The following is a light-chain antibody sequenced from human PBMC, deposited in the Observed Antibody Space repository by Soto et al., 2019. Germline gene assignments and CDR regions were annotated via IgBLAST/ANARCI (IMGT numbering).Light chain of an antibody. Sequence: EIVMTQSPATVSVSPAEIATLSCMARQSVSSNLAGYQQKPGQAPRLLIYGASTRATGIPARFSGSGSGTEFTLPISSLQSEDFAVYYCQQYNNWPPWTFGQGTKVDIK. J-gene: IGKJ1*01. CDR2: GAS. CDR3: QQYNNWPPWT. V-gene: IGKV3-15*01. CDR1: QSVSSN.